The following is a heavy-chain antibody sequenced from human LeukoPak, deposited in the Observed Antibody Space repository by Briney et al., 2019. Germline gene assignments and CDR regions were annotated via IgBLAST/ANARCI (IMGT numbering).Heavy chain of an antibody. CDR3: ARGRVSSSTWHSTYYYYFYMDV. D-gene: IGHD4-11*01. CDR1: DDSITIYY. Sequence: SETLSLTCSVSDDSITIYYWTCIRQPPGKGLEWIGYIDHTVTTNYNPSLNSLVTISRDTSKNHLSLLLSSVTAAETAVYFCARGRVSSSTWHSTYYYYFYMDVWGKGTTVTVSS. CDR2: IDHTVTT. V-gene: IGHV4-59*01. J-gene: IGHJ6*03.